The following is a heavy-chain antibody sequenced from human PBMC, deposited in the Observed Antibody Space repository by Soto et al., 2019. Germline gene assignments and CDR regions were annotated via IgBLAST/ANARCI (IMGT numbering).Heavy chain of an antibody. CDR3: AKETNAYEINF. D-gene: IGHD3-9*01. Sequence: QVQLVESGGGVVQPLGSLRLSCAASGFIFSGYAMHWVRQAPGKGLEWVAVISYDGNTQYYADSVKGRFTVSRDNSNNILYVEMNNLRDEDTAMYYCAKETNAYEINFWGQGTLVTVSP. CDR2: ISYDGNTQ. V-gene: IGHV3-30-3*01. J-gene: IGHJ4*02. CDR1: GFIFSGYA.